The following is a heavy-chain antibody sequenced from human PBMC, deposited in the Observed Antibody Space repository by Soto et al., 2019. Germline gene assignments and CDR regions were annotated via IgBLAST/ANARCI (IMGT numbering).Heavy chain of an antibody. V-gene: IGHV1-69*01. CDR1: GGTFSSYA. J-gene: IGHJ4*02. CDR3: ARVGSEYSGSPLLDY. CDR2: IIPIFGTA. Sequence: QVQLVQSGAEVKKPGSSVKVSCKASGGTFSSYAISWVRQAPGQGLEWMGGIIPIFGTANYGQKFQGRVTITADESTSTAYMELSRLRSEDTAVYYCARVGSEYSGSPLLDYWGQGTLVTVSS. D-gene: IGHD1-26*01.